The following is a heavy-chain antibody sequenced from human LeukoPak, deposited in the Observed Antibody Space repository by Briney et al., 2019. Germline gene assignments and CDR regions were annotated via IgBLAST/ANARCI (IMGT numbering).Heavy chain of an antibody. CDR2: ISSGSSTT. Sequence: PGGSLRLSCVASGFTFSSYAMNWVRRAPGKGLEWVSYISSGSSTTYYADSVKGRFTISRDNAENSLYLQMNSLRAEDTAVYYCASEEGRYYGMGVWGQGTTVTVSS. J-gene: IGHJ6*02. V-gene: IGHV3-48*01. CDR1: GFTFSSYA. CDR3: ASEEGRYYGMGV.